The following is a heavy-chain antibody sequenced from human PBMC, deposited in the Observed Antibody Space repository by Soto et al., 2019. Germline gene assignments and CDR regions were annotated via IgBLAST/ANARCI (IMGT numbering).Heavy chain of an antibody. Sequence: QVQLQESGPGLVKPSETLSLTCTVSGGSISSYYWCWIRQPPGKGLEWIGYFYYSGSTNYNPSLKSQVTRSVDPSKNQFSLKLRSVTAADTAVYYCARAPPGGYYDFWSGPTTRFDPWGQGTLVTVSS. CDR1: GGSISSYY. D-gene: IGHD3-3*01. J-gene: IGHJ5*02. CDR3: ARAPPGGYYDFWSGPTTRFDP. CDR2: FYYSGST. V-gene: IGHV4-59*01.